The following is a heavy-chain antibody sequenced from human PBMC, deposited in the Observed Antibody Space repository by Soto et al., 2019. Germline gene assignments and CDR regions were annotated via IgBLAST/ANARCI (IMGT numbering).Heavy chain of an antibody. CDR3: ARQEAAAGAYYYYGMDV. D-gene: IGHD6-13*01. Sequence: ASVKVSCKASGYTFTSYGISWVRQAPGQGLEWMGWISAYNGNTNYAQKLQGRVTMTTDTSTSTAYMELRSLRSDDTAVYYCARQEAAAGAYYYYGMDVCGQGPTGTVSS. J-gene: IGHJ6*02. CDR2: ISAYNGNT. V-gene: IGHV1-18*01. CDR1: GYTFTSYG.